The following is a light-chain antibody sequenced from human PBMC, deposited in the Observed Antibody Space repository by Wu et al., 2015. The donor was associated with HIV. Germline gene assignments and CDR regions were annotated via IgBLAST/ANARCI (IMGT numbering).Light chain of an antibody. J-gene: IGKJ1*01. CDR1: QSVNSNS. V-gene: IGKV3-20*01. Sequence: EIVLTQSPATLSLSPGERATLSCRASQSVNSNSLAWYQQKPGQAPRLLIYGASSRATGIPDRFSGSGSGTEFTLTISRLEPEDFAVYYCQQYNTWPPWTFGQGTKVEIK. CDR2: GAS. CDR3: QQYNTWPPWT.